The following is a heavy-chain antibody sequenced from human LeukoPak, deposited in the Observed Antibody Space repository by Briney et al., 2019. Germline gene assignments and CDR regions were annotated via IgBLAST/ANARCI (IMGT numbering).Heavy chain of an antibody. Sequence: ASVKVSCKASGYTFTGYYMHWVRQAPGQGLEWMGWINPNSGGTNYAQKFQGRVTMTRDTSISTAYMELSRLRSDDTAVYYCAREPQPSPSGSSNWFDPWGQGTLVTVSS. CDR2: INPNSGGT. D-gene: IGHD1-26*01. J-gene: IGHJ5*02. CDR1: GYTFTGYY. CDR3: AREPQPSPSGSSNWFDP. V-gene: IGHV1-2*02.